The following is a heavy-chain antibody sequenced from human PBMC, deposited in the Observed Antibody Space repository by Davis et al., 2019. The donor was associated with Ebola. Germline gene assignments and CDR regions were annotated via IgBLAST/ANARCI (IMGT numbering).Heavy chain of an antibody. V-gene: IGHV3-21*01. D-gene: IGHD3-9*01. J-gene: IGHJ4*02. CDR1: GFTFSSYS. Sequence: PGGSLRLSCAASGFTFSSYSMNWVRQAPGKGLEWVSSISSSSSYIYYADSVKGRFTISRDNAKNSLYLQMNSLRAEDTAVYYCASFESTSAGDYFDYWGQGTLVTVSS. CDR2: ISSSSSYI. CDR3: ASFESTSAGDYFDY.